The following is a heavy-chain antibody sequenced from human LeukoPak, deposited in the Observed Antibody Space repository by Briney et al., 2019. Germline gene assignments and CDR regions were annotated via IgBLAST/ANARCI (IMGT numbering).Heavy chain of an antibody. D-gene: IGHD1-26*01. CDR2: INSDGRMT. CDR1: EFTFSRHW. Sequence: QPGGSLRLSCAASEFTFSRHWMHWVRQAPGKGLVWISQINSDGRMTTYADSVKGRFTISRDNANNTLYLQMNSLRVDDTAVYFCARDWDEWDEFDYWGQGTLVTVSS. CDR3: ARDWDEWDEFDY. J-gene: IGHJ4*02. V-gene: IGHV3-74*01.